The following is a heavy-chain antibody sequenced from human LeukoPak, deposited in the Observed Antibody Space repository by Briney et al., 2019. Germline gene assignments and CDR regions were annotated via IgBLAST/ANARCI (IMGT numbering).Heavy chain of an antibody. J-gene: IGHJ4*02. CDR1: GGSFSGYY. CDR3: ARDPQSFYGDESGY. V-gene: IGHV4-34*01. Sequence: PSETLSLTCAVYGGSFSGYYWSWIRQPPGKGLEWIGEINHSGSTNYNPSLKSRVTISVDTSKNQFSLKLSSVTAADTAVYYCARDPQSFYGDESGYWGQGTLVTVSS. D-gene: IGHD4-17*01. CDR2: INHSGST.